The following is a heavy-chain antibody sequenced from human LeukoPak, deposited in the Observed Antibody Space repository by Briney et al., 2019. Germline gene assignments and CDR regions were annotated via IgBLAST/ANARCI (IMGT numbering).Heavy chain of an antibody. CDR1: GFTFSSYG. V-gene: IGHV3-30*02. CDR2: IRYDGSNK. Sequence: GGSLRLSCAASGFTFSSYGMHWVRQAPGKGLEWVAFIRYDGSNKYYADSVKGRFTISRDNSKNTLYLQMNSLRAEDTAVYYCAKCRYQLRRPAGFDIWGQGTMVTVSS. D-gene: IGHD2-2*01. J-gene: IGHJ3*02. CDR3: AKCRYQLRRPAGFDI.